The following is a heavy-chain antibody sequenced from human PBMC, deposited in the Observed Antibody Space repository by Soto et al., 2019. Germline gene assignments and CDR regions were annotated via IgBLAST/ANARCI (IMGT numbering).Heavy chain of an antibody. Sequence: EVQLVESGGGLVQPGRSLRLSCAASGFTFDDYAMHWVRQAPGKGLEWVSGISWNSGSIGYADSVKGRFTISRDNAKNSLYLQMDRLSAEDTALYYCAKGLWSGYYDLMNWCYSWGKGNLVTVSS. CDR3: AKGLWSGYYDLMNWCYS. V-gene: IGHV3-9*01. CDR1: GFTFDDYA. CDR2: ISWNSGSI. D-gene: IGHD3-3*01. J-gene: IGHJ5*01.